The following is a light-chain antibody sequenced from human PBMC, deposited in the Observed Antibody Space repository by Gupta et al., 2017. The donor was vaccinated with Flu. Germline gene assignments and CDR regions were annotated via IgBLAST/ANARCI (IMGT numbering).Light chain of an antibody. Sequence: DIQMTQSPSYVSASVGDRVTITCRASQGLSNCLAWYQQKPGKAPKLLISDATSLQSGVPSRFSGSASGTDFTLTISFLQPEDFATYFCQQAHSWPITLGQGTRLEIK. CDR2: DAT. V-gene: IGKV1-12*01. CDR1: QGLSNC. J-gene: IGKJ5*01. CDR3: QQAHSWPIT.